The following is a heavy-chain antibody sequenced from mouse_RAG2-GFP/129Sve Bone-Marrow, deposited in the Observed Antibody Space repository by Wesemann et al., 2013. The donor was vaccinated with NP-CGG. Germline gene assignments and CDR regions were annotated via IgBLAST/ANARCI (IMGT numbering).Heavy chain of an antibody. CDR2: INPDSSTI. Sequence: EVKLLESGGGLVQPGGSLKLSCAASGFDFSRYWMSWVRQAPGKGLEWIGEINPDSSTINYTPSLKDKFIISRDNAKNTLYLQMSKVRSEDTALYYCARRDYYGSNAMDYWGQGTSVTVSS. V-gene: IGHV4-1*02. CDR1: GFDFSRYW. CDR3: ARRDYYGSNAMDY. J-gene: IGHJ4*01. D-gene: IGHD1-1*01.